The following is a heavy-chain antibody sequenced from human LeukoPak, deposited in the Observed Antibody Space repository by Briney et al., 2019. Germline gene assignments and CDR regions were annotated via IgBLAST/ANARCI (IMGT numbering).Heavy chain of an antibody. D-gene: IGHD3-22*01. Sequence: SETLSLTCAVYGGSFSGYYWSWIRQPPGKGLEWIGEINHSGSTNYNPSLKSRVTISVDTSKNQFSLKLSSVTAADTAVYYCARGDMIVGTNWFDPWGQEPWSPSPQ. V-gene: IGHV4-34*01. CDR2: INHSGST. CDR1: GGSFSGYY. CDR3: ARGDMIVGTNWFDP. J-gene: IGHJ5*02.